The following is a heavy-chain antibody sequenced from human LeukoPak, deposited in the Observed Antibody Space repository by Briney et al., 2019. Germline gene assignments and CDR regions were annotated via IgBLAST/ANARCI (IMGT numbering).Heavy chain of an antibody. V-gene: IGHV1-46*01. D-gene: IGHD1-26*01. J-gene: IGHJ4*02. CDR1: GYTLTSYY. Sequence: ASVKVSCKASGYTLTSYYIHWVRQAPGQGLEWMGIINPSGGSTIYAQKFQGRVTMTRDMSTSTVYMELSSLRSEDTAVYYCARTKRKWELLTWRGTYYFDYWGQGTLVTVSS. CDR2: INPSGGST. CDR3: ARTKRKWELLTWRGTYYFDY.